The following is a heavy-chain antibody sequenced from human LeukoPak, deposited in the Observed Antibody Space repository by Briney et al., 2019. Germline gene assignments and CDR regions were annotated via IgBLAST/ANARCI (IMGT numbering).Heavy chain of an antibody. CDR2: SNTNTWHQ. J-gene: IGHJ5*02. V-gene: IGHV7-4-1*02. CDR3: ARGPIVVVPAELNWFDP. CDR1: GYTFTSYA. D-gene: IGHD2-2*01. Sequence: ASVKVSCKACGYTFTSYAMNWVRQATGQGLEWRVWSNTNTWHQTYAQGFTGRFVFSLDTSVSTAYLQISSLKAEDTAVYYCARGPIVVVPAELNWFDPWGQGTLVTVSS.